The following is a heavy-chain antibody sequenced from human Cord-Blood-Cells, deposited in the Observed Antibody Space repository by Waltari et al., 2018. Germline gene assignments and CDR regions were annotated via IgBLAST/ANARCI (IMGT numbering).Heavy chain of an antibody. CDR3: ARGCGLVRYGMDV. V-gene: IGHV4-34*01. CDR1: GGYLSGYY. CDR2: INHSGST. Sequence: QVPLQQWGAGLLQPSETLSRTCAAYGGYLSGYYWSWIRQPPGKGLGWIGAINHSGSTNYTPSLKSRVTISVDTSKNQFSLKLSSVTAADPAVYYCARGCGLVRYGMDVWGQGTTVTVSS. J-gene: IGHJ6*02. D-gene: IGHD3-9*01.